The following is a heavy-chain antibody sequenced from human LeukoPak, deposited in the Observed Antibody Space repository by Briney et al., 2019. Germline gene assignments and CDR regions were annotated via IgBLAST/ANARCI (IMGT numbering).Heavy chain of an antibody. J-gene: IGHJ3*02. Sequence: SETLSLTCTVSSGSITTSSYHWGWIRQPPGKGLEYIGTIYYSGSTYYNPSLRSRVTMSLDTSKNQFSLKLRSATAADTAVYYCARSGPPAGRPDAFDIWGQGTMVTVSS. CDR1: SGSITTSSYH. CDR2: IYYSGST. CDR3: ARSGPPAGRPDAFDI. V-gene: IGHV4-39*07. D-gene: IGHD2-2*01.